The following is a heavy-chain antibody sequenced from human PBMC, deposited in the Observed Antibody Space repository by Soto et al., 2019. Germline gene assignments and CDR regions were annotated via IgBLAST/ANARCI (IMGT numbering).Heavy chain of an antibody. CDR1: GGSISSSSYY. Sequence: QLQLQESGPGLVKPSETLSLTCTVSGGSISSSSYYWGWIRQPPGKGLEWIGSIYYSGSTYYNPSLKSRVTISVDTSKNQFSLKLSSVTAADTAVYYCARHFSFPSGSYSEGGLDYWGQGTLVTVSS. CDR3: ARHFSFPSGSYSEGGLDY. D-gene: IGHD1-26*01. J-gene: IGHJ4*02. CDR2: IYYSGST. V-gene: IGHV4-39*01.